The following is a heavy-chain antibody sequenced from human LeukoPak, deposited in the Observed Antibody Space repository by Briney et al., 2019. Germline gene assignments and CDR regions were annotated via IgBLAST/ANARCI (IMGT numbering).Heavy chain of an antibody. CDR2: IRNKANSYTT. D-gene: IGHD1-26*01. CDR1: GFTFSDHA. Sequence: GGSLILSCAASGFTFSDHAMDWVRQAPGKGLEWVGRIRNKANSYTTEYAASVQGRFTVSRDDSKNSLYLQMNSMKTEDTAVYYCTRLVGANDWGQGTLVTVFS. V-gene: IGHV3-72*01. CDR3: TRLVGAND. J-gene: IGHJ4*02.